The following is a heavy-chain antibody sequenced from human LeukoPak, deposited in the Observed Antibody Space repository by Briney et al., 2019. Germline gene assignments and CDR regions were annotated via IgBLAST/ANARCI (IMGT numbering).Heavy chain of an antibody. J-gene: IGHJ6*02. D-gene: IGHD3-16*02. CDR3: ARGYTGYGMDV. Sequence: GGPLRLSCAASGFTVSNNYMSWVRQAPGKGLEWVAVIWYDGSNKYYADSVKGRFTISRDNSKNTLYLQMNSLRAEDTAVYYCARGYTGYGMDVWGQGTTVTVSS. V-gene: IGHV3-33*08. CDR1: GFTVSNNY. CDR2: IWYDGSNK.